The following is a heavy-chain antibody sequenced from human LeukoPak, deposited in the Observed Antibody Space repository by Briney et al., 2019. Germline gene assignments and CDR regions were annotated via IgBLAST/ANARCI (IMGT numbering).Heavy chain of an antibody. CDR3: ATGRGVPGYQYFDY. V-gene: IGHV3-48*01. CDR2: ISSSSSTI. CDR1: GFTFSSYS. J-gene: IGHJ4*02. D-gene: IGHD3-10*01. Sequence: PGGSLRLSCAASGFTFSSYSMNWVRQAPGKGLEWVSYISSSSSTIYYADSVKGRFTISRDNAKNSLYLQMNSLRAEDTAVYYCATGRGVPGYQYFDYWGQGTLVTVSS.